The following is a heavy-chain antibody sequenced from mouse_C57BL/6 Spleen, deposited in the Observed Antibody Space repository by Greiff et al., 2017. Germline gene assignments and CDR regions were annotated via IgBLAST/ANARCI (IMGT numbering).Heavy chain of an antibody. CDR1: GYTFTSYW. CDR3: ARFYDYDDYAMDY. D-gene: IGHD2-4*01. Sequence: VQLQQPGAELVKPGASVKLSCKASGYTFTSYWMHWVKQRPGQGLEWIGMIHPNSGSTNYNEKFKSKATLTVDKSSSTAYMQLSSLTSEDSAVYYCARFYDYDDYAMDYWGKGTSVTVSS. V-gene: IGHV1-64*01. J-gene: IGHJ4*01. CDR2: IHPNSGST.